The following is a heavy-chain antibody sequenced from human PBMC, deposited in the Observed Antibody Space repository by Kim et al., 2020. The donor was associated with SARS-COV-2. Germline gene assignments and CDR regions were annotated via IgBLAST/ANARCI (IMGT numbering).Heavy chain of an antibody. CDR1: GYSFTSYW. J-gene: IGHJ6*02. CDR3: ARPSPRRGDSSYYYYGMDV. D-gene: IGHD2-21*02. V-gene: IGHV5-10-1*01. CDR2: IDPSDSYT. Sequence: GESLKISCKGSGYSFTSYWISWVRQMPGKGLEWMGRIDPSDSYTNYSPSFQGHVTISADKSISTAYLQWSSLKASDTAMYYCARPSPRRGDSSYYYYGMDVWGQGTTVTVSS.